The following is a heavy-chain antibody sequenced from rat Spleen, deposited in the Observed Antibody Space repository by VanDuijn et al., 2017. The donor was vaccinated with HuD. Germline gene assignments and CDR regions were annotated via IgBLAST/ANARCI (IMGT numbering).Heavy chain of an antibody. CDR1: GFSLTSYH. Sequence: QVQLKESGPGLVQPSQTLSLTCTVPGFSLTSYHVSWVRQPPGKGLEWMGVIWTGGSTDYNSALKSRLSISRDTSKSQVFLKMNSLQTEDTAMYFCARLTIGSWGQGVMVTVSS. V-gene: IGHV2-43*01. CDR3: ARLTIGS. J-gene: IGHJ2*01. D-gene: IGHD1-3*01. CDR2: IWTGGST.